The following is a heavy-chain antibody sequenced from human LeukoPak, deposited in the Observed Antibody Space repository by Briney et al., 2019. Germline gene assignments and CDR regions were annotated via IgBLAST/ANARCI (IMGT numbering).Heavy chain of an antibody. CDR1: GFTFSSYS. D-gene: IGHD2-15*01. V-gene: IGHV3-48*01. CDR3: AVVAGEDPEDPFDF. Sequence: GGSLRLSCAASGFTFSSYSMNWVRQAPGKGLAWVSYISSSSSTIYYADSVKGRFTISRDNAKNSLYLQMNSLRAEDTAVYYCAVVAGEDPEDPFDFWGQGTLVTVSS. CDR2: ISSSSSTI. J-gene: IGHJ4*02.